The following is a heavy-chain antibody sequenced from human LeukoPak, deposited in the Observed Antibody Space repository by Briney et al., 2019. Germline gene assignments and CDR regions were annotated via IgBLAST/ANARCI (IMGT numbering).Heavy chain of an antibody. D-gene: IGHD2-2*02. J-gene: IGHJ3*02. CDR1: GYTFTGYY. Sequence: ASAKVSCKASGYTFTGYYMHWVRQAPGQGLEWMGWINPNSGGTNYAQKFQGRVTMTRDTSISTAYMELSRLRSDDTAVYYCARGYCSSTSCYTSLDDAFDIWGQGTMVTVSS. V-gene: IGHV1-2*02. CDR3: ARGYCSSTSCYTSLDDAFDI. CDR2: INPNSGGT.